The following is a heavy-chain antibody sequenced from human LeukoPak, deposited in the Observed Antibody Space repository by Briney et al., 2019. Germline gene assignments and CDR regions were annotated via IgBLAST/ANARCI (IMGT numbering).Heavy chain of an antibody. CDR2: ISSSGSTI. V-gene: IGHV3-11*01. Sequence: KPGGSLRLSCAASGFTFSDYYVSWIRQAPGKGLEWVSYISSSGSTIYYADSVKGRFTISRDNAKNSLYLQMNSLRAEDTAVYYCARDRSTIFGVVTHYWGQGTLVTVSS. D-gene: IGHD3-3*01. CDR3: ARDRSTIFGVVTHY. CDR1: GFTFSDYY. J-gene: IGHJ4*02.